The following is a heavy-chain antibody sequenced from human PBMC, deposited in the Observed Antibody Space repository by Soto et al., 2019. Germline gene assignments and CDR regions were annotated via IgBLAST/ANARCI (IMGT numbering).Heavy chain of an antibody. CDR1: GFTFGSYA. V-gene: IGHV3-23*01. CDR2: ISGGGGST. Sequence: EVQLLESGGGLVQPGGSLRLSCAASGFTFGSYAMSWVRQAPGKGLEWVSTISGGGGSTNYADSVKGRFTISRDNSKDTLYLQMNSLRVEDTAVYYWATRSIAAPDIWGQGTMVTVSS. CDR3: ATRSIAAPDI. D-gene: IGHD2-15*01. J-gene: IGHJ3*02.